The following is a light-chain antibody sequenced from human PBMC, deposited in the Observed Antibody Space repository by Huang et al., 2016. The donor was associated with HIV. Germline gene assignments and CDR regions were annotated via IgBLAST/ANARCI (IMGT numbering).Light chain of an antibody. V-gene: IGKV3-15*01. CDR1: QGITGN. CDR3: HQYKAWPSTWT. CDR2: GAS. Sequence: EIVLTQSPGTLSLSPGETATLSCRASQGITGNLAWYQQRLGQPPRLLIYGASTRAPNDPGRFSGSGSGTDFTHTIASLRSEGSAVYYCHQYKAWPSTWTFGQGTKMDIK. J-gene: IGKJ1*01.